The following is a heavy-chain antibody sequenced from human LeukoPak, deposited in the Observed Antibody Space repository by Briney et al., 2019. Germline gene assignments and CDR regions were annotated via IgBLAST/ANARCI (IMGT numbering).Heavy chain of an antibody. D-gene: IGHD3-3*01. Sequence: KTSETLSLTCTVSGGSISSYYWSWIRQPPGKGLEWIGYIYYSGNTNYNPSLKSRVTISVDTSKNQFSLKLSSVTAADTAVYYCARGHYDFWSGYYPSFDYWGQGTLVTVSS. J-gene: IGHJ4*02. CDR3: ARGHYDFWSGYYPSFDY. CDR1: GGSISSYY. CDR2: IYYSGNT. V-gene: IGHV4-59*01.